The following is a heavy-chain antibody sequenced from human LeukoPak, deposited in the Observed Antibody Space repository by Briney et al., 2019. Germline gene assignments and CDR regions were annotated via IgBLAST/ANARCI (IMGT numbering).Heavy chain of an antibody. CDR1: GFTLSSYA. Sequence: GGSLSLSCAASGFTLSSYAMHWVRQPSGRGLEWVAVISYDGSNKYYADSVKGRFTISRDNSKNTLYLQMNSLRAEDTAVYYCARDESPYGDLIDYWGQGNLVTVSS. D-gene: IGHD4-17*01. CDR2: ISYDGSNK. CDR3: ARDESPYGDLIDY. V-gene: IGHV3-30-3*01. J-gene: IGHJ4*02.